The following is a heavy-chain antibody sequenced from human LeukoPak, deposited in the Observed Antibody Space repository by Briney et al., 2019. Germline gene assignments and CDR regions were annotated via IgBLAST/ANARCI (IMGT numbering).Heavy chain of an antibody. CDR2: IYYTGTA. D-gene: IGHD3-22*01. CDR3: ARYDRSGYSLEL. CDR1: GDSISNDY. J-gene: IGHJ4*02. Sequence: SETLSLTCTVSGDSISNDYWSWIRQPPGKGLEWIGYIYYTGTAKSNPSLKSRVTTSIETSKNQFSLKLSSVTAADTAVYYCARYDRSGYSLELWGQGTLVTVSS. V-gene: IGHV4-59*01.